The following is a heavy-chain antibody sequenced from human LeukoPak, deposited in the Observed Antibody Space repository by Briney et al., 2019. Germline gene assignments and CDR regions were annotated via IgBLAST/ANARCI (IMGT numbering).Heavy chain of an antibody. CDR2: ISWNSGSI. Sequence: GGSLRLSCTASGFTFGDYAMHWVRQAPGKGLEWVSGISWNSGSIGYADSVKGRFTISRDNAKNSLYLQMNSLRAEDTALYYCAKGREAAGTTFVDYWGQGTLVTVSS. J-gene: IGHJ4*02. CDR3: AKGREAAGTTFVDY. V-gene: IGHV3-9*01. D-gene: IGHD6-13*01. CDR1: GFTFGDYA.